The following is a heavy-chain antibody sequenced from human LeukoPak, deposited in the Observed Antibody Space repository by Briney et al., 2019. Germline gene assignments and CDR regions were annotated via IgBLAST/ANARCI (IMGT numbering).Heavy chain of an antibody. D-gene: IGHD6-6*01. CDR1: GYSFTSYW. CDR3: ARIAARPDKGYYYYYYMDV. J-gene: IGHJ6*03. V-gene: IGHV5-51*01. Sequence: GESLKISCKGSGYSFTSYWIGWVRQMPGKGLEWMGIIYPGDSDTRYSPSFQGQVTISADKSISTAYLQWSSLKASDTAMYYCARIAARPDKGYYYYYYMDVWGKGTTVTVSS. CDR2: IYPGDSDT.